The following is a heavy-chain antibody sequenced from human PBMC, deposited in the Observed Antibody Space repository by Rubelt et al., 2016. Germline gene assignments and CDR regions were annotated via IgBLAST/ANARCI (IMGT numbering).Heavy chain of an antibody. CDR2: IYDSGAAT. Sequence: EVLLVESGGGLVKPGGSLRLSCAASGFTFSNYAMNWVRQAPGKGLEWVSDIYDSGAATYYADSVKGRFSISRDNSKHTLYLQMDSLRVEATAIYYCTKSGTRWSHFDYWGQGALVTVSA. CDR1: GFTFSNYA. D-gene: IGHD4-23*01. V-gene: IGHV3-23*04. CDR3: TKSGTRWSHFDY. J-gene: IGHJ4*02.